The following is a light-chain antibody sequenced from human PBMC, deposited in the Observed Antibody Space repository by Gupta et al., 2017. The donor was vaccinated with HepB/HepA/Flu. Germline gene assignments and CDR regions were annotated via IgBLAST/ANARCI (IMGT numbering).Light chain of an antibody. CDR3: SSYTSSTTRV. CDR2: DVS. CDR1: SSDVGGYDY. Sequence: QSALTQPASVSGSPGQSITISCTGTSSDVGGYDYVSWYQQHPGKAHKLMIYDVSNRLSGVSNRFSGSKSGNTASLTISGLQAEDEADYYCSSYTSSTTRVFGGGTKLTVL. J-gene: IGLJ3*02. V-gene: IGLV2-14*03.